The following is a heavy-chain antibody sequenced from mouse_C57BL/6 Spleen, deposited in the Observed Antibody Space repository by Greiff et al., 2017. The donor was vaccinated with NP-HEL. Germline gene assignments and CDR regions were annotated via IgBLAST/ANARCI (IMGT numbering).Heavy chain of an antibody. Sequence: VQLQQPGAELVMPGASVKLSCKASGYTFTSYWMHWVKQRPGQGLEWIGEIDPSDSYTNYNQKFKGKSTLTVDKSSSTAYMQLSSLTSEDSAVDYCARGDYYGSGGCDYWGQGTTLTVSS. CDR2: IDPSDSYT. V-gene: IGHV1-69*01. CDR1: GYTFTSYW. CDR3: ARGDYYGSGGCDY. J-gene: IGHJ2*01. D-gene: IGHD1-1*01.